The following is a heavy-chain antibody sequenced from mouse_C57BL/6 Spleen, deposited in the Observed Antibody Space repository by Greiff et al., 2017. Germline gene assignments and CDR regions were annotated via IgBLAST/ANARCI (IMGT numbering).Heavy chain of an antibody. V-gene: IGHV1-52*01. CDR3: ARERVLTGYYFDY. D-gene: IGHD4-1*01. CDR2: IDPSDSET. Sequence: QVQLQQPGAELVRPGSSVKLSCKASGYTFTSYWMPWVKQRPIQGLEWIGNIDPSDSETHYNQKFKDKATLTVDKSSSTAYMQLSSLTSEDSAVYYGARERVLTGYYFDYWGQGTTLTVSS. CDR1: GYTFTSYW. J-gene: IGHJ2*01.